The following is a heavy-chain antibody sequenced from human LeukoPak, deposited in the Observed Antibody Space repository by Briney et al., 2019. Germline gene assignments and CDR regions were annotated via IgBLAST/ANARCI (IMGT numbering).Heavy chain of an antibody. CDR1: GGSISSGDYY. D-gene: IGHD2-15*01. CDR3: ARGGCSGGSCYSGLTIY. Sequence: SETLSLTCTVSGGSISSGDYYWSWIRQPPGKGLEWIGEINHSGSTNYNPSLKSRVTISVDTSKNQFSLKLSSVTAADTAVYYCARGGCSGGSCYSGLTIYWGQGTLVTVSS. V-gene: IGHV4-39*07. CDR2: INHSGST. J-gene: IGHJ4*02.